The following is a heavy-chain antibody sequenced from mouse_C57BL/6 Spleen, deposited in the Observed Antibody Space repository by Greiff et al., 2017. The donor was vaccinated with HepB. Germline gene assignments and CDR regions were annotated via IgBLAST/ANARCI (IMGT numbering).Heavy chain of an antibody. CDR3: ARSYYYGSSTYYAMDY. CDR2: IGPGSGST. D-gene: IGHD1-1*01. V-gene: IGHV1-77*01. J-gene: IGHJ4*01. CDR1: GYTFTDYY. Sequence: VQLQQSGAELVKPGASVKISCKASGYTFTDYYINWVKQRPGQGLEWIGKIGPGSGSTYYNEKFKGKATLTADKSSSTAYMQLSSLTSEDSAVYFCARSYYYGSSTYYAMDYWGQGTSVTVSS.